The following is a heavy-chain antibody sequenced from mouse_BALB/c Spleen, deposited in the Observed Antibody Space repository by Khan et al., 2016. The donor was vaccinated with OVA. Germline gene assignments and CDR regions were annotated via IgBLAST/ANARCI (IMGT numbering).Heavy chain of an antibody. D-gene: IGHD2-14*01. CDR3: VRDGAYHRNGGSFAY. J-gene: IGHJ3*01. CDR1: GYTFTSYT. V-gene: IGHV1-4*01. CDR2: INPSNGYT. Sequence: QVQLKQSGAELARPGASVKMSCKASGYTFTSYTIHWIKERPGQGLEWIGYINPSNGYTNYNQKFRDKATLTTDKSSTTAYLQLSSLTSDDSAVYNCVRDGAYHRNGGSFAYWGQGTLVTVSA.